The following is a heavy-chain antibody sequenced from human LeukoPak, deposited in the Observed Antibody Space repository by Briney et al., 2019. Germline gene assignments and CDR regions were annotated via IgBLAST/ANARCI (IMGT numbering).Heavy chain of an antibody. CDR3: ARENYDILTDTTNFDY. CDR2: ISGSGGST. Sequence: GGTLRLSCAASGFTFSSYGMSWVRQAPGKGLEWVSAISGSGGSTYYADSVKGRFTISRDNAKNTLYLQMNSLRAEDTAVYYCARENYDILTDTTNFDYWGQGTLVTVSS. CDR1: GFTFSSYG. D-gene: IGHD3-9*01. J-gene: IGHJ4*02. V-gene: IGHV3-23*01.